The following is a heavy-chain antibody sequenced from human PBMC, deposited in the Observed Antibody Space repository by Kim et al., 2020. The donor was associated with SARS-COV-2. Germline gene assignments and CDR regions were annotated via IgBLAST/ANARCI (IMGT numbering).Heavy chain of an antibody. CDR3: ARGTLVTTVTTGPGMDV. CDR1: GGTFSSYT. CDR2: IIPILGIA. J-gene: IGHJ6*02. Sequence: SVKVSCKASGGTFSSYTISWVRQAPGQGLEWMGRIIPILGIANYAQKFQGRVTITADKSTSTAHMELSSLRSEDTAVYYCARGTLVTTVTTGPGMDVWGQGTTVTVSS. D-gene: IGHD4-4*01. V-gene: IGHV1-69*02.